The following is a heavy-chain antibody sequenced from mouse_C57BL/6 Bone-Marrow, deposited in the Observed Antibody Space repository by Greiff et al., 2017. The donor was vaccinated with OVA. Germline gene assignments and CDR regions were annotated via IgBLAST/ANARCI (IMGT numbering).Heavy chain of an antibody. Sequence: QVQLQQPGAELVKPGASVKLSCKASGYTFTSYWMQWVKQRPGQGLEWIGEIDPSDRYTNYNQKFKGKATLTVDTSSNTAYLQLSSLTSEDSAVYYCAGKGLLLDYWGQGTTLTVSS. J-gene: IGHJ2*01. CDR2: IDPSDRYT. V-gene: IGHV1-50*01. CDR3: AGKGLLLDY. D-gene: IGHD2-10*01. CDR1: GYTFTSYW.